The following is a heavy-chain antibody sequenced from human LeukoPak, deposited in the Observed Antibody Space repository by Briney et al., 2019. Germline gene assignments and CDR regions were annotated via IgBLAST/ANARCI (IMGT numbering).Heavy chain of an antibody. J-gene: IGHJ3*02. CDR3: ASSLVVPAAIHAFDI. V-gene: IGHV3-9*01. Sequence: GGSLRLSCAASGFTFDDYAMHWVRQAPGKGLEWVSGISWNSGSIGYADSVKGRFTISRDNAKNSLYLQMNSLRAEDTAVYYCASSLVVPAAIHAFDIWGQGTMVTVSS. D-gene: IGHD2-2*01. CDR1: GFTFDDYA. CDR2: ISWNSGSI.